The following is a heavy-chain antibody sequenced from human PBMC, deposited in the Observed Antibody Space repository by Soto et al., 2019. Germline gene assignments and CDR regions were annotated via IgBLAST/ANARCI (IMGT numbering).Heavy chain of an antibody. CDR2: IIPIFGTA. Sequence: SVKVSCKASGGTFSSYAISWVRQAPGQGLEWMGGIIPIFGTADYAQKFQGRVTITADKSTSTAYMELSSLRSEDTAVYYCARVFIAIYYYGMDVWGQGTTVTVSS. CDR3: ARVFIAIYYYGMDV. CDR1: GGTFSSYA. J-gene: IGHJ6*02. V-gene: IGHV1-69*06. D-gene: IGHD3-10*02.